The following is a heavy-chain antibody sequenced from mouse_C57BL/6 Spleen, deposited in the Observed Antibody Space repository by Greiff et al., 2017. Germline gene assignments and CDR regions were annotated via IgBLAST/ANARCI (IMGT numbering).Heavy chain of an antibody. V-gene: IGHV5-15*01. J-gene: IGHJ4*01. CDR3: ARLYYGNPYAMDY. Sequence: EVQRVESGGGLVQPGGSLKLSCAASGFTFSDYGMAWVRQAPRKGPEWVAFISNLAYSIYYADTVTGRFTISGENAKNTLYLEMSSLRSEDTAMYYCARLYYGNPYAMDYWGQGTSVTVSS. D-gene: IGHD2-1*01. CDR1: GFTFSDYG. CDR2: ISNLAYSI.